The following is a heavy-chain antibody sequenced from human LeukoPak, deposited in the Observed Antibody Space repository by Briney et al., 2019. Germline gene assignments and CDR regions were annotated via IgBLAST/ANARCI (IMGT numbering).Heavy chain of an antibody. V-gene: IGHV3-23*01. Sequence: GGSLRLSCAGSGFTFNTSAMSWVRQAPGKGLEWVSAISGRGRSTYYTDSVRGRFTISRDNSKNTLYLQMNSLRAEDTAVYFCAKGRGTRVYNWFDTWGQGILVTVSS. CDR1: GFTFNTSA. CDR3: AKGRGTRVYNWFDT. J-gene: IGHJ5*02. D-gene: IGHD1-26*01. CDR2: ISGRGRST.